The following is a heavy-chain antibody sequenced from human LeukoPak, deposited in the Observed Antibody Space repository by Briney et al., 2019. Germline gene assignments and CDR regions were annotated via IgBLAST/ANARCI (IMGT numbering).Heavy chain of an antibody. CDR3: AREATMVRGVSWFDP. V-gene: IGHV4-59*01. D-gene: IGHD3-10*01. CDR2: IYYSGST. CDR1: GGSLSSYY. Sequence: SETPSLTCTVSGGSLSSYYWSWIRQPPGKGLEWIGYIYYSGSTNYNPSLKSRVTISVDTSKNQFSLKLNSVTAADTAVYYCAREATMVRGVSWFDPWGQGTLVTVSS. J-gene: IGHJ5*02.